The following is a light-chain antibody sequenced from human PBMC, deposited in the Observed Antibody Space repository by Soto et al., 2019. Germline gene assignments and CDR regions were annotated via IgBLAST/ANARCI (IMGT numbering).Light chain of an antibody. CDR1: QTVTDL. Sequence: QMTQSPSTLSASVGDRVTITCRSSQTVTDLLAWYQVKPGAAPKPLIYEASALESGVTSRFSGSGSGTEFAITISSLQPDDFATSFFQQYNGNPYTFVPGTKIEVK. J-gene: IGKJ2*01. CDR2: EAS. V-gene: IGKV1-5*03. CDR3: QQYNGNPYT.